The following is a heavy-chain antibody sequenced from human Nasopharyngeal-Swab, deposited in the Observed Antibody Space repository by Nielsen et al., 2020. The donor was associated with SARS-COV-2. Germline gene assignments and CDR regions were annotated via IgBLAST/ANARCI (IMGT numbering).Heavy chain of an antibody. J-gene: IGHJ6*03. Sequence: PREGLEWMGRIDPIDSHTNYRPSFEGHVTMSVDKYSSTAYLQWSSLEASDTAIYYCARQGTLMDVWGTGTTVTVSS. D-gene: IGHD1-1*01. CDR2: IDPIDSHT. V-gene: IGHV5-10-1*01. CDR3: ARQGTLMDV.